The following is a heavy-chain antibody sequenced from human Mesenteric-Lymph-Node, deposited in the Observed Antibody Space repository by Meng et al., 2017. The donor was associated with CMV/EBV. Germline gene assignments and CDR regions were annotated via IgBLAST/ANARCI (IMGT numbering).Heavy chain of an antibody. D-gene: IGHD6-19*01. CDR2: ISAYNGNT. CDR1: GYTFTSYG. V-gene: IGHV1-18*01. Sequence: SVKVSCKASGYTFTSYGISWVRQAPGQGLEWMGWISAYNGNTNYAQKLQGRVTMTTDTSTSTAYMELRSLRSDDTAVYYCARYNDRYSSGWYEGDYYYGMDVWGQGTTVTVSS. J-gene: IGHJ6*02. CDR3: ARYNDRYSSGWYEGDYYYGMDV.